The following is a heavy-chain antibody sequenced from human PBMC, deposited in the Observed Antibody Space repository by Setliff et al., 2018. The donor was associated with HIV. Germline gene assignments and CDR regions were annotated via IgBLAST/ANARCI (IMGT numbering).Heavy chain of an antibody. CDR1: GGSISSYY. J-gene: IGHJ4*02. CDR2: IYTSGST. Sequence: SETLSLTCTVSGGSISSYYWSWIRQPAGKGLEWIGRIYTSGSTNYDPSLKSRVSISVDTSKNQFSLKMTSLTAADTAVYFCARSPSARLYFDYWGQGTLVTVS. V-gene: IGHV4-4*07. CDR3: ARSPSARLYFDY.